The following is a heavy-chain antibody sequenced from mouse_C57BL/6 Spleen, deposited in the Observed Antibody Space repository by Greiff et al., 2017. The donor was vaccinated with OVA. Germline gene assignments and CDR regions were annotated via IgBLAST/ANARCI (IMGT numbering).Heavy chain of an antibody. D-gene: IGHD1-1*01. Sequence: QVQLQQPGAELVKPGASVKLSCKASGYTFTSYWMHWVKQRPGQGLEWIGWIFPGSGSTYYNEKFKGKATLTVDKSSSTAYMLLSSLTSEDSAVYFCAREDYYGNSWFAYWGQGTLVTVSA. J-gene: IGHJ3*01. V-gene: IGHV1-75*01. CDR2: IFPGSGST. CDR1: GYTFTSYW. CDR3: AREDYYGNSWFAY.